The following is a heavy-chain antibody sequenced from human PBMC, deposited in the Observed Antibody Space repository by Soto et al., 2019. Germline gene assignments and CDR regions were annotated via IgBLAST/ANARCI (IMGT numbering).Heavy chain of an antibody. CDR1: GFTFSSYG. J-gene: IGHJ4*02. CDR3: ARVRTGVGAGFLDF. CDR2: IWYDGSNK. Sequence: GGSLRLSCAASGFTFSSYGMHWVRQAPGKGLEWVAVIWYDGSNKYYADSVKGRFTISRDNSKNTLYLQMNSLRAEDTAVHYCARVRTGVGAGFLDFWGQATLVTVSS. D-gene: IGHD3-3*01. V-gene: IGHV3-33*01.